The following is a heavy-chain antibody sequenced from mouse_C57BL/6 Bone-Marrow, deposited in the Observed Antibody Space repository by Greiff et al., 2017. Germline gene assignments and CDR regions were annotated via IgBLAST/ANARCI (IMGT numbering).Heavy chain of an antibody. V-gene: IGHV5-17*01. Sequence: EVQLQQSGGGLVKPGGSLKLSCAASGFTFSDYGMHWVRQAPEKGLEWVAYISSGSSTIYYADTVKGRFTISRDNAKNTLFLQMTSLRSEDTAMYYCARRPPPITTVVAKAYWGQGTLVTVSA. CDR3: ARRPPPITTVVAKAY. CDR1: GFTFSDYG. J-gene: IGHJ3*01. D-gene: IGHD1-1*01. CDR2: ISSGSSTI.